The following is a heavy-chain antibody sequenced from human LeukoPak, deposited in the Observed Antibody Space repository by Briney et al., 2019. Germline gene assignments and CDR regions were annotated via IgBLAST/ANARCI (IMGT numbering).Heavy chain of an antibody. Sequence: GGSLRLSCAASGLIFTNYWMSWVRQAPGKGLEWVANINQDGSEKYYVDSVKGRFTISRDNAKNSLYLQMNSLRAEDTAVYYCARGVATIDYWGQGTLVTVSS. CDR1: GLIFTNYW. V-gene: IGHV3-7*01. CDR2: INQDGSEK. CDR3: ARGVATIDY. D-gene: IGHD5-12*01. J-gene: IGHJ4*02.